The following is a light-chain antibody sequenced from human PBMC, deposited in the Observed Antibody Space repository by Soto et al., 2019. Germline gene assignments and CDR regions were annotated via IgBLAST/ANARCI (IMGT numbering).Light chain of an antibody. CDR1: QSVSSN. CDR3: QQRSNWPPLT. Sequence: EIVMTQSPATLSVSPGERATLSFRASQSVSSNLAWYQQKPGQAPRLLIYGASTRATGIPARFSGSGSGTEFTLTISSLQSEDFAVYYCQQRSNWPPLTFGGGTKVDIK. J-gene: IGKJ4*01. V-gene: IGKV3-15*01. CDR2: GAS.